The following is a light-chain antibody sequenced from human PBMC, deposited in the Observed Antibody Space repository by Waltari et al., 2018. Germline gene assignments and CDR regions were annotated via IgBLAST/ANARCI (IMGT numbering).Light chain of an antibody. Sequence: DTQVTQSPSTLSASVGDSVTITCRASQTILTGMAWYQQKPGKAPKLLIYKASRLESGVPSRFSGTASGTEFTLTISSLQPEDVAVYFCQQYYNSSSITFGQGTRLEIK. CDR2: KAS. J-gene: IGKJ5*01. CDR1: QTILTG. V-gene: IGKV1-5*03. CDR3: QQYYNSSSIT.